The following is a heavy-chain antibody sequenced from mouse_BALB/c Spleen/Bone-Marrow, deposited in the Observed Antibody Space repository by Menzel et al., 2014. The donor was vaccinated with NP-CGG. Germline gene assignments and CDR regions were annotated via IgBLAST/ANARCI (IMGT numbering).Heavy chain of an antibody. CDR2: IYPGDGST. CDR1: GHTFTSYD. J-gene: IGHJ3*01. V-gene: IGHV1S56*01. D-gene: IGHD3-2*01. CDR3: ARSGDSSGYGFAY. Sequence: QVQLKESGPELVKPGALVKISCKASGHTFTSYDINWVKQRPGQGLEWIGWIYPGDGSTKYNEKFKGRATLTADKSSSTTYMQLSSLTSENSAVYFCARSGDSSGYGFAYWGQGTLVTVSA.